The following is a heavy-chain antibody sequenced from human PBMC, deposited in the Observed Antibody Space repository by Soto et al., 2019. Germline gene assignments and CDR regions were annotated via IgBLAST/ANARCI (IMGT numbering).Heavy chain of an antibody. Sequence: QVQLVGSGGGVVQPGRSLRLSCAASGFTFSSYGMHWVRQVPGKGLEWVAVISYDGSNKYYADSVKGRFTISRDNSKNTLYLQMNSLRAEDTAVYYCAKGILWFGELLYPYYYGMDVWGQGTTVTVSS. CDR2: ISYDGSNK. D-gene: IGHD3-10*01. CDR3: AKGILWFGELLYPYYYGMDV. CDR1: GFTFSSYG. J-gene: IGHJ6*02. V-gene: IGHV3-30*18.